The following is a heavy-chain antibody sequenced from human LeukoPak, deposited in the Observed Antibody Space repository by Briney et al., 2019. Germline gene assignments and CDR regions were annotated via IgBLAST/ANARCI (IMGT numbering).Heavy chain of an antibody. CDR3: ARDLSITMVRAPFY. CDR2: INPKSGGT. Sequence: GASVKVSCKASANTLTGYYMHWVRQAPGQGLEWMGWINPKSGGTNYARKFQGRVTMTRDTSISTAFMELSRLRSDDTAVYYCARDLSITMVRAPFYWGPGTPVTVSS. CDR1: ANTLTGYY. J-gene: IGHJ4*02. V-gene: IGHV1-2*02. D-gene: IGHD3-10*01.